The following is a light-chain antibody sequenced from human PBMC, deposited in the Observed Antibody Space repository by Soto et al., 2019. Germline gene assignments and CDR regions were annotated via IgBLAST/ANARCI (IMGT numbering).Light chain of an antibody. CDR1: QSVSSSY. CDR2: GAS. Sequence: ESVLTQSPGTLSLSPGERATLSCRASQSVSSSYLAWYQHKPGQAPRLLIYGASSRATGIPDRFSRSGSGTDFTLTISRLEPEDFAVYYCQQYGSSPWTFGQGTKVEIK. V-gene: IGKV3-20*01. J-gene: IGKJ1*01. CDR3: QQYGSSPWT.